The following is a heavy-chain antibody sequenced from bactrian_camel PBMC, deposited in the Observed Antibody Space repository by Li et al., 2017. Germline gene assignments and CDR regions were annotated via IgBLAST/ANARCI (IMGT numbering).Heavy chain of an antibody. CDR2: IDRDGRA. Sequence: HVQLVESGGGSVQTGGSLRLSCKVTGDTPRYGMVWLRQELGKERMGVAAIDRDGRASYTDSVEGRFTISKDNASKTVVLQMNSLKPEDTAMYYCGVYDAYGGRCSFREDFYDYWGPGTQVTVS. D-gene: IGHD6*01. CDR1: GDTPRYG. J-gene: IGHJ4*01. V-gene: IGHV3S53*01. CDR3: GVYDAYGGRCSFREDFYDY.